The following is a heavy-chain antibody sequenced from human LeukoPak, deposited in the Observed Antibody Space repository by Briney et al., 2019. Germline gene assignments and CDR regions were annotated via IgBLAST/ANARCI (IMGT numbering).Heavy chain of an antibody. Sequence: GGSLRLSCAASGFTFSDYNMRWIRQAPGKGLEWVSSISRSGSTKYYADSVKGRFTISRDNAKNSLYLQMNSLRADDTAVYYCATGKHYYDSSGYYFYYFDYWGQGTLVTVSS. CDR3: ATGKHYYDSSGYYFYYFDY. V-gene: IGHV3-11*04. D-gene: IGHD3-22*01. CDR2: ISRSGSTK. J-gene: IGHJ4*02. CDR1: GFTFSDYN.